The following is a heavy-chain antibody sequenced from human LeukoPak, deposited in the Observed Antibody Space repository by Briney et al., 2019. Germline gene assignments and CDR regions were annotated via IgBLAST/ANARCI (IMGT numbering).Heavy chain of an antibody. D-gene: IGHD3-22*01. J-gene: IGHJ2*01. CDR3: ARGVTMIVVVIHDWYFDL. V-gene: IGHV4-39*01. Sequence: SETPSLTCSVSGASVTMGSYYWAWIRQPPGKGLEWIGSIYYTRSTYYNPSLKSRVTISVDTSKNQFSLKLTSVTAADTAVYYCARGVTMIVVVIHDWYFDLWGRGTLVTVSS. CDR2: IYYTRST. CDR1: GASVTMGSYY.